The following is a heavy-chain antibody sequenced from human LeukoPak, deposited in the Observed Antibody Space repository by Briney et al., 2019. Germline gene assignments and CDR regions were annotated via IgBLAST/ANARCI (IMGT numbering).Heavy chain of an antibody. Sequence: GGSLRLSCAASGFSFSSYAMSWVRQAPGKGLEWVSGISYSGNTTYYADSVKGRFTISRDNSKNTLYLQMYSLRAEDTAVYYCAKVKWESYYFDYWGQGTLVTVSS. CDR2: ISYSGNTT. CDR1: GFSFSSYA. J-gene: IGHJ4*02. V-gene: IGHV3-23*01. CDR3: AKVKWESYYFDY. D-gene: IGHD1-26*01.